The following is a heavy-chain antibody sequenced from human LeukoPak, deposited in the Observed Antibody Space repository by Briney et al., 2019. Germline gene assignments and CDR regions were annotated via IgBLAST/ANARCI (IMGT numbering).Heavy chain of an antibody. J-gene: IGHJ4*02. CDR3: AKEGRSLQTY. Sequence: GGSLRLSCVASGFPFSSYWMTWVRQAPGKGLEWVANIKQDGSKKSYVDSVKGRFTISRDNAKNSLYLQMNSLRVEDTAVYYCAKEGRSLQTYWGQGTLVTISS. CDR2: IKQDGSKK. V-gene: IGHV3-7*03. CDR1: GFPFSSYW. D-gene: IGHD5-24*01.